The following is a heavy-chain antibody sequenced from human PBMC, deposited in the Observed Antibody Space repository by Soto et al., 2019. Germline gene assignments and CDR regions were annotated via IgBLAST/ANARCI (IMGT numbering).Heavy chain of an antibody. V-gene: IGHV5-51*01. CDR3: ARHLVGSTRGNFDY. J-gene: IGHJ4*01. CDR1: GYNFATHW. CDR2: IYPYDSDT. Sequence: GESLKISCQGSGYNFATHWIGWVRHKAGKGMEWMGNIYPYDSDTRYSPSFQGQVTISADTSITTAYLQWSGLRASDTAMYFCARHLVGSTRGNFDYWGQGTLVTVSS. D-gene: IGHD2-2*01.